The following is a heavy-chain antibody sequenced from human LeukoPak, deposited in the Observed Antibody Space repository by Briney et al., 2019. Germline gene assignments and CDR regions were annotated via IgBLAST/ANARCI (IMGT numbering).Heavy chain of an antibody. J-gene: IGHJ4*02. CDR2: IYYSGST. V-gene: IGHV4-59*12. CDR3: AREPPVVVPAIPYFDY. D-gene: IGHD2-2*01. CDR1: GGSISSYY. Sequence: SETLSLTCTVSGGSISSYYWSWIRQPPGKGLEWIGYIYYSGSTNYNPSLKSRVTISVDTSKNQFSLKLSSVTAADTAVYYCAREPPVVVPAIPYFDYWGQGTLVTVSS.